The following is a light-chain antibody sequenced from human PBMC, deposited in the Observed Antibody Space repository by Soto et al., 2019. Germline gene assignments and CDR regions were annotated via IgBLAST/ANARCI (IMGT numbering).Light chain of an antibody. CDR2: DAS. Sequence: EIQMTQSPATLSASVGDRVTITCRASQSISSWLAWYQQKPGKAPKLLIYDASSLASGVQSRFSGSESGTEFTLTISSLQPDDFAIYYCQQYNSYPFTFGQGTKLEIK. J-gene: IGKJ2*01. CDR1: QSISSW. CDR3: QQYNSYPFT. V-gene: IGKV1-5*01.